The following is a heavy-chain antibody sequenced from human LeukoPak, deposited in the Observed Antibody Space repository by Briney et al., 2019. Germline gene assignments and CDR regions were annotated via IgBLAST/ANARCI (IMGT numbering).Heavy chain of an antibody. CDR2: IYYSGST. V-gene: IGHV4-59*08. CDR3: ASRDTAMVLGVYYYYGMDV. J-gene: IGHJ6*02. Sequence: PSETLSLTCTVSGGSMSPYHWGWIRQPPGKGLEWTGYIYYSGSTNYNPSLKSRVTISVDTSKNQFSLKLSSVTAADTAVYYCASRDTAMVLGVYYYYGMDVWGQGTTVTVSS. D-gene: IGHD5-18*01. CDR1: GGSMSPYH.